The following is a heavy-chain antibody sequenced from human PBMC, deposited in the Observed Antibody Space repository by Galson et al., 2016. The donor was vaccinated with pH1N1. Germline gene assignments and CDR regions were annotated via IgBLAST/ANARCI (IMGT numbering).Heavy chain of an antibody. V-gene: IGHV1-18*01. J-gene: IGHJ6*02. Sequence: SVKVSCKASGYTFTRYGITWVRQAPGQGLEWMGWISAYNGNTKYAQKVQGRVTMTTDTSTSTAYMELRTLRSDDTAVYYCARDSRGGNWKYGMDVWGRGTTVTVSS. CDR1: GYTFTRYG. CDR3: ARDSRGGNWKYGMDV. D-gene: IGHD2-15*01. CDR2: ISAYNGNT.